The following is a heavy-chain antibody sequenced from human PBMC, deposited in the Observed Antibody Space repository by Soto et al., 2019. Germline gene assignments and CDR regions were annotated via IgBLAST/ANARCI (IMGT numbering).Heavy chain of an antibody. CDR1: GFTFSSYG. V-gene: IGHV3-33*01. D-gene: IGHD3-3*01. CDR3: ARQDDDFLSGYNYYYYMDV. Sequence: QVQLVESGGGVVQPGRSLRLSCAASGFTFSSYGMHWVRQAPGKGLEWVAVIWYDGSNKYYADSVKGRFTISRDNSKNTLYLQMNSLRAEDTAVYYCARQDDDFLSGYNYYYYMDVWGKGTTVTVSS. J-gene: IGHJ6*03. CDR2: IWYDGSNK.